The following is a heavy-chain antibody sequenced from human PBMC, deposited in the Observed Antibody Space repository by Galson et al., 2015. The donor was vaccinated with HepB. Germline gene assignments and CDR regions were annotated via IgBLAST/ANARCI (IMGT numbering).Heavy chain of an antibody. CDR2: IYPGDSDT. CDR1: GYRFINYW. J-gene: IGHJ3*02. V-gene: IGHV5-51*01. Sequence: QSGAEVKKPGESLKISCTGSGYRFINYWIGWVRQVPGKGLEWMGIIYPGDSDTRYSPSFQGQVTTSADRSISTAYLQWSSLKASDTAMYYCARTEDADAFDIWGPGTMVTVSS. CDR3: ARTEDADAFDI.